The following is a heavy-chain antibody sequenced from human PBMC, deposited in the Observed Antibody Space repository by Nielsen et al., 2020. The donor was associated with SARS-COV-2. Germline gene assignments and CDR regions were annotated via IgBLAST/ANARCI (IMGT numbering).Heavy chain of an antibody. V-gene: IGHV4-59*08. Sequence: SETLSLTCTVSGGAISSYSWSWSRQPPGKGLEGIGDIYYSGSTNYNPSLKSRVTISVDTSKNQFSLKLSSVTSADTAVYYCAGHDKSSAGDYWGQGPLVTVSS. CDR2: IYYSGST. CDR1: GGAISSYS. D-gene: IGHD6-19*01. CDR3: AGHDKSSAGDY. J-gene: IGHJ4*02.